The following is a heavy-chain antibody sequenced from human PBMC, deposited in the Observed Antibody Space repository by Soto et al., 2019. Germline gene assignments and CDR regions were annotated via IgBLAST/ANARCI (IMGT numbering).Heavy chain of an antibody. D-gene: IGHD1-7*01. V-gene: IGHV3-53*01. Sequence: GGSLRLSXAASGFTVSSNYMSWVRQAPGKGLEWVSVIYSGGSTYYADSVKGRFTISRDNSKNTLYLQMNSLRAEDTAVYYCARSGGTTSLDYYGMDVWGQGTTVTVSS. J-gene: IGHJ6*02. CDR3: ARSGGTTSLDYYGMDV. CDR1: GFTVSSNY. CDR2: IYSGGST.